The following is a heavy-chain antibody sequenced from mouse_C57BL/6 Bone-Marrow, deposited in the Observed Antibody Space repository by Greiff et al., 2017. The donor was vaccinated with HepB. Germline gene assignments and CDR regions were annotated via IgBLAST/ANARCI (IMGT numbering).Heavy chain of an antibody. CDR2: IYPGSGST. J-gene: IGHJ3*01. Sequence: QVQLQQPGAELVKPGASVKMSCKASGYTFTSYWITWVKQRPGQGLEWIGDIYPGSGSTNYNEKFKSKATLTVDTSSRTAYMQLSSLTSEDSAVYYCARWDYDPAWFAYWGQGTLVTVSA. V-gene: IGHV1-55*01. D-gene: IGHD2-4*01. CDR3: ARWDYDPAWFAY. CDR1: GYTFTSYW.